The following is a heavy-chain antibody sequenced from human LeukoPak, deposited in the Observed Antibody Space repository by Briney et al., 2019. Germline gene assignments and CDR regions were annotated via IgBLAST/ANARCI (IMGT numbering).Heavy chain of an antibody. CDR1: GFTVSANY. J-gene: IGHJ4*02. Sequence: QSGGSLRLSCAASGFTVSANYMSWVRQAPGKGLEWVSGLHSGGATYYADSVKGRFTISRDNSKNTLYLQTNILTPEDTAVYYCARVAPSGSYPLDHWGQGTRVSVSS. CDR2: LHSGGAT. D-gene: IGHD1-26*01. CDR3: ARVAPSGSYPLDH. V-gene: IGHV3-66*02.